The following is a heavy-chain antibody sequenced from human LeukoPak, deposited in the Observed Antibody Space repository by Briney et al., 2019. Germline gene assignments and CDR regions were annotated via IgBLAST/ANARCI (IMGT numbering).Heavy chain of an antibody. D-gene: IGHD1-26*01. V-gene: IGHV3-66*01. Sequence: GGSLRLSCAASGFTVSSNYMSWVRQAPGKGLEWVSVIYSGGSTYYADSVKGRFTISRDNSRNTLYLQMNSLRAEDTAVYYCARVKWELLTNWFDPWGQGTLVTVSS. CDR2: IYSGGST. J-gene: IGHJ5*02. CDR3: ARVKWELLTNWFDP. CDR1: GFTVSSNY.